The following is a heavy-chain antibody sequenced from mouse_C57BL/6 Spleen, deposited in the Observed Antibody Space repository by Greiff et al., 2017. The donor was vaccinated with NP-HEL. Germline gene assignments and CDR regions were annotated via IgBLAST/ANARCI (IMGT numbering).Heavy chain of an antibody. CDR2: IDPSDSET. V-gene: IGHV1-52*01. D-gene: IGHD2-4*01. J-gene: IGHJ2*01. Sequence: VKLQQPGAELVRPGSSVKLSCKASGYTFTSYWMHWVKQRPIQGLEWIGNIDPSDSETHYNQQFKDKATLTVDKSSSTAYMQLSSLTSEDSAVYYCARTMITTYFDYWGQGTTLTVSS. CDR1: GYTFTSYW. CDR3: ARTMITTYFDY.